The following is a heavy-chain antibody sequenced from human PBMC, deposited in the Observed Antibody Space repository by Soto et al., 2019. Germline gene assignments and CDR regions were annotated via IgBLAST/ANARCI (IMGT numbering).Heavy chain of an antibody. CDR3: AHRLGGFTWNDGYLDY. CDR1: GFSLTTHPMG. CDR2: IYWDDDK. D-gene: IGHD1-1*01. J-gene: IGHJ4*02. Sequence: QITLKESGPTLVEPTETLTLTCSFSGFSLTTHPMGVGWIRQPPGRALEWLAVIYWDDDKRYNPSLRSRLTITKDTSNRPVVLTMTYMEPADTATYYCAHRLGGFTWNDGYLDYWGQGTLVTVSS. V-gene: IGHV2-5*02.